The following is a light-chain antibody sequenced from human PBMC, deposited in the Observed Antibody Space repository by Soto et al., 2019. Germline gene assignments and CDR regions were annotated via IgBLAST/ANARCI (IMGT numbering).Light chain of an antibody. V-gene: IGKV3-11*01. CDR3: QQRSSWWT. Sequence: ETVLTQSPATLSLSPGDRATLSCRASQSITTYLAWYQQKTGQAPKLLFYDASNRATGIPARFSASGSGTDFTLTISSLEPEDSAVYYCQQRSSWWTFGQGTKVELK. CDR1: QSITTY. J-gene: IGKJ1*01. CDR2: DAS.